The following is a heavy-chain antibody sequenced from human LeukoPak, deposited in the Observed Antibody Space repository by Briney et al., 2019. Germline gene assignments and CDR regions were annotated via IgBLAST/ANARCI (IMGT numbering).Heavy chain of an antibody. CDR1: GYTFTSYG. J-gene: IGHJ4*02. Sequence: ASVKVSCKASGYTFTSYGISWVRQAPGQGLEWMGWISAYNGDTNYAQKLQGRVTMTTDTSTSTAYMELRSLRSDDTAVYYCAGDKGLYYGAQADYWGQGTLVTVSS. CDR2: ISAYNGDT. D-gene: IGHD4-17*01. V-gene: IGHV1-18*01. CDR3: AGDKGLYYGAQADY.